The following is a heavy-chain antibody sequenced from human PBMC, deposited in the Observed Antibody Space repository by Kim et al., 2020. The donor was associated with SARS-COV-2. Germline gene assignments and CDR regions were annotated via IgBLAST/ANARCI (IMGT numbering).Heavy chain of an antibody. J-gene: IGHJ3*02. CDR1: GGSFSGYY. CDR3: ATSTGAAADDAFDI. D-gene: IGHD6-13*01. V-gene: IGHV4-34*01. CDR2: INHSGST. Sequence: SETLSLTCAVYGGSFSGYYWSWIRQPPGKGLEWIGEINHSGSTNYNPSLKSRVTISVDTSKNQFSLKLSSVTAADTAVYYCATSTGAAADDAFDIWGQGTMVTVSS.